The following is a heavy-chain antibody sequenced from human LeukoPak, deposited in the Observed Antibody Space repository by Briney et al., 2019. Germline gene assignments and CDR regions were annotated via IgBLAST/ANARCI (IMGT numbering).Heavy chain of an antibody. CDR3: ARVVTIFGVAALGY. CDR1: GYTFTGYY. CDR2: INPNSGGT. J-gene: IGHJ4*02. D-gene: IGHD3-3*01. Sequence: ASVKVSCKASGYTFTGYYMHWVRQAPGQGLEWMGWINPNSGGTNSQKFRGRVTMTRDTSISTAYMELSRLRSDGTAVYYCARVVTIFGVAALGYWGQGTLVTVSS. V-gene: IGHV1-2*02.